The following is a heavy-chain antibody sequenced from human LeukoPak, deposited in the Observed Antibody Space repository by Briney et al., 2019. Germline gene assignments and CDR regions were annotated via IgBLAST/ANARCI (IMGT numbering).Heavy chain of an antibody. Sequence: ASVMLSCKASGYTCTSYGISWVRQAPGQGLEWMGWISAYNGNTNFAQKLQGRITMTTDTSTSKAYMELRSLRSDDTAVYYRVRGAIVANNWGQGTLVTVSS. CDR1: GYTCTSYG. CDR3: VRGAIVANN. J-gene: IGHJ4*02. CDR2: ISAYNGNT. D-gene: IGHD5-12*01. V-gene: IGHV1-18*01.